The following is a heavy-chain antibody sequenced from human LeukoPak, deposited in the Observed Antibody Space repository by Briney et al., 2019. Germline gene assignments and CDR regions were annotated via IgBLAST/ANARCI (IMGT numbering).Heavy chain of an antibody. J-gene: IGHJ4*02. CDR2: ISYDGSNK. D-gene: IGHD4-17*01. CDR3: AKDSSVPYGITD. CDR1: EFTFSSYG. Sequence: GGSLRLSCAASEFTFSSYGMHWVRQAPGKGLEWVAVISYDGSNKYYADSVKGRFTISRDNSKNTLSLQMNSLRAEDTALYYCAKDSSVPYGITDWGQGTLVTVSS. V-gene: IGHV3-30*18.